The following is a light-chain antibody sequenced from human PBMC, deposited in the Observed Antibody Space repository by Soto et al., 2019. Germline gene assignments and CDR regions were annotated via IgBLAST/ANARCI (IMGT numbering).Light chain of an antibody. J-gene: IGKJ1*01. V-gene: IGKV1-5*01. CDR2: DAS. CDR1: QSISSW. Sequence: DIQMTQSPSTLSASVGDRVTITCRASQSISSWLAWYQQKPGKAPKLLIYDASSLESGVPSRFSGSGSGIEFTLTITSLQHDDFATYYCQQYNSYPWTFGQGTKVDI. CDR3: QQYNSYPWT.